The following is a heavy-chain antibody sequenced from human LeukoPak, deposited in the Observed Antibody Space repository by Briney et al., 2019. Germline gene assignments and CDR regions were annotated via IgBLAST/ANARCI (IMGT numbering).Heavy chain of an antibody. J-gene: IGHJ3*02. V-gene: IGHV3-7*04. CDR3: TGGDVFDI. Sequence: QTGGSLRLSCAASGFTFSSYWMSWVRQAPGKGLEWVANIKQDGSEIYYVDSVKGRFTISRDNAKSSLYLQMNSLRAEDTAVYYCTGGDVFDIWGQGTMVTVSS. CDR1: GFTFSSYW. CDR2: IKQDGSEI.